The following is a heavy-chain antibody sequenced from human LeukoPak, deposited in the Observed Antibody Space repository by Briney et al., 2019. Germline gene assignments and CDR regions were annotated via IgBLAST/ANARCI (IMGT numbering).Heavy chain of an antibody. V-gene: IGHV3-53*01. J-gene: IGHJ4*02. Sequence: GGSLRLSCAASGFTVSSNYMSWVRQAPGKGLEWVSVIYSGGSTYYADSVKGRFTISRDNSKNTLYLQMNSLRAEDTAVYYCARVSCGSGSYLDYWGQGTLVTVSS. CDR1: GFTVSSNY. CDR3: ARVSCGSGSYLDY. D-gene: IGHD3-10*01. CDR2: IYSGGST.